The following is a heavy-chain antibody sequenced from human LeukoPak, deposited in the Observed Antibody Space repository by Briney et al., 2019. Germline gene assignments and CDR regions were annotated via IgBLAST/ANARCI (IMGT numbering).Heavy chain of an antibody. Sequence: PSETLSLTCTVSGGYITAYHWSWVRQSAGKGLEWIGRILTSGNIDYNPSLKSRVTMSVDTSRKYVSLKLSSVTAADTAVYYCTTDQLTSRIDVWGEGATVTVSS. CDR1: GGYITAYH. D-gene: IGHD3-16*01. CDR3: TTDQLTSRIDV. V-gene: IGHV4-4*07. CDR2: ILTSGNI. J-gene: IGHJ6*04.